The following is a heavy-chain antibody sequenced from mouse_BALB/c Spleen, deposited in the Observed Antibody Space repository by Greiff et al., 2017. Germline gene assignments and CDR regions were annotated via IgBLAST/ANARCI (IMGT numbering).Heavy chain of an antibody. CDR1: GYTFTSYW. V-gene: IGHV1-87*01. CDR3: ARSGYGNYYFDY. D-gene: IGHD2-10*02. CDR2: IYPGDGDT. Sequence: VQLQQSGAELARPGASVKLSCKASGYTFTSYWMQWVKQRPGQGLEWIGAIYPGDGDTRYTQKFKGKATLTADKSSSTAYMQLSSLASEDSAVYYCARSGYGNYYFDYWGQGTTLTVSS. J-gene: IGHJ2*01.